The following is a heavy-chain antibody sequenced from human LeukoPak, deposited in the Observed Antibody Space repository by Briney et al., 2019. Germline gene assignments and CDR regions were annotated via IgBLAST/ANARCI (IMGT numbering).Heavy chain of an antibody. CDR2: ISSRSSYI. D-gene: IGHD2-2*01. CDR3: ARALTAASDY. Sequence: GGSLRLSCAASGFTFSSYSMNWVRQAPGKGLEWVSSISSRSSYIYYADSVKGRFTISRDNAKNSLYLQMNSLRAEDTAVYYCARALTAASDYWGQGTLVTVSS. V-gene: IGHV3-21*01. CDR1: GFTFSSYS. J-gene: IGHJ4*02.